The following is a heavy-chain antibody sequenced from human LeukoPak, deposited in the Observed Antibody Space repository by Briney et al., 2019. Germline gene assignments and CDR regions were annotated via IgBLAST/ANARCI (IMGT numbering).Heavy chain of an antibody. CDR3: ARDEEEGYCSSTNCYPQYFQH. D-gene: IGHD2-2*01. Sequence: GGSLRLSCAVSGFTFRSYSMNWVRQAPGKGLEWVSSISSSSYYIYYADSVKGRFTISRDNAKNSLYLQMNSLRAEDTAVYYCARDEEEGYCSSTNCYPQYFQHWGRGTLVTVSS. V-gene: IGHV3-21*01. J-gene: IGHJ1*01. CDR1: GFTFRSYS. CDR2: ISSSSYYI.